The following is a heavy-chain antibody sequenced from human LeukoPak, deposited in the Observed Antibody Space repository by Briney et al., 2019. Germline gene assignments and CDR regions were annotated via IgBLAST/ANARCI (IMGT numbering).Heavy chain of an antibody. V-gene: IGHV3-11*06. D-gene: IGHD3-10*01. J-gene: IGHJ4*02. CDR1: GFTFSDYY. CDR2: ISSSSSYT. Sequence: GSLRLSCAASGFTFSDYYMSWIRQAPGKGLEWVSYISSSSSYTNYADSVKGRFTISRDNAKNSLYLQMNSLRAEDTAVYYCATWGRNGGFGELFRSPNFDYWGQGTLVTVSS. CDR3: ATWGRNGGFGELFRSPNFDY.